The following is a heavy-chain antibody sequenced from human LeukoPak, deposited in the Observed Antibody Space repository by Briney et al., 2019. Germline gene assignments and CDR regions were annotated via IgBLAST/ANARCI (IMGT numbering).Heavy chain of an antibody. V-gene: IGHV4-59*01. D-gene: IGHD1-14*01. J-gene: IGHJ4*02. Sequence: SETLSLTCSVSIGSISSYYWSWIRQPPGKGLEWIGHISDGGSTNYNPSLKSRVSISVDTSKNQFSLNLTSMTAADTALYFCARASTTFDDWGQGTLVTVSS. CDR3: ARASTTFDD. CDR2: ISDGGST. CDR1: IGSISSYY.